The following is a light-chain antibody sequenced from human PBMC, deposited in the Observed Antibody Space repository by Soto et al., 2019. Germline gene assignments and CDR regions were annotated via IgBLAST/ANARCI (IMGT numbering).Light chain of an antibody. CDR1: QTVSSY. CDR2: DAS. V-gene: IGKV3-11*01. J-gene: IGKJ1*01. CDR3: QQRSNWPPT. Sequence: PGERATLSCRASQTVSSYLAWYQQKPGQAPRLLIYDASNRATGIPARFSGSGSGTDFTLTISSLEPEDFAVYYCQQRSNWPPTFGQGTKVEIK.